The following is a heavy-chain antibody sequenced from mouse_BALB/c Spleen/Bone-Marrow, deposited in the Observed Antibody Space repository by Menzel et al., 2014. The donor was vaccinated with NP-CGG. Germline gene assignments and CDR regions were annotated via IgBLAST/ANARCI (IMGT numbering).Heavy chain of an antibody. CDR3: ARGEDYDDYYAMDY. CDR2: IWGDGST. Sequence: QVQLQQSGPGLVAPSQSLSITCTVSGFSLTGYGVNWVRQPPGKGLEWLGMIWGDGSTDYNSALKSRLSISKDNSKSQVFLKMNSLQTVDTARYYCARGEDYDDYYAMDYWGQGTSVTVSS. D-gene: IGHD2-4*01. V-gene: IGHV2-6-7*01. J-gene: IGHJ4*01. CDR1: GFSLTGYG.